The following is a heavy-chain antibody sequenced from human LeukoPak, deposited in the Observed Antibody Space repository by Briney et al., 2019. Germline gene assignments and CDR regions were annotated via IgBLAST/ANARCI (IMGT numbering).Heavy chain of an antibody. J-gene: IGHJ4*02. CDR2: INAGNGNT. D-gene: IGHD3-3*01. V-gene: IGHV1-3*01. Sequence: GASVKVSCKASGYTFTSYAMNWVRQAPGQGLEWMGWINAGNGNTKYSQKFQGRVTITRDTSASTAYMELNSLRSEDTAVYYCARGLRFYYFDYWGQGTLVTVSS. CDR1: GYTFTSYA. CDR3: ARGLRFYYFDY.